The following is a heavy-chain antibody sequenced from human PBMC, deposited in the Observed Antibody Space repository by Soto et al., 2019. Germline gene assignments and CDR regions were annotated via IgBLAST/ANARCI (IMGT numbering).Heavy chain of an antibody. CDR2: IYPGDSDT. Sequence: GESLKISCKGSGYSFTSYWIGWVRQMPGKGLEWIGIIYPGDSDTRYSPSFQGQVTISADKSISTAYLQWSSLKASDTAMYYCAGTYYGDYRYYYYGMDVWGQGTTVTVSS. D-gene: IGHD4-17*01. V-gene: IGHV5-51*01. CDR1: GYSFTSYW. CDR3: AGTYYGDYRYYYYGMDV. J-gene: IGHJ6*02.